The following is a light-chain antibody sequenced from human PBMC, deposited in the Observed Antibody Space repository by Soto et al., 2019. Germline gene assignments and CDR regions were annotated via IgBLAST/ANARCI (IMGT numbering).Light chain of an antibody. J-gene: IGKJ5*01. Sequence: DIQMTQSPFTLSASVGDRVTITCRASQSISSWLAWYQQKPGKAPKLLIYKASTLESGVPSNFSGSGSGTEFTLTISSLQPDDFATYYCQQYNSYPITFGQGTRLEIK. V-gene: IGKV1-5*03. CDR2: KAS. CDR1: QSISSW. CDR3: QQYNSYPIT.